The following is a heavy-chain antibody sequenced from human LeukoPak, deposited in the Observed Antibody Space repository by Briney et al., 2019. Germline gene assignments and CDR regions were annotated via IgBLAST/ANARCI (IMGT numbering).Heavy chain of an antibody. CDR3: ARLRLGYDFWSGSYNWFDP. J-gene: IGHJ5*02. CDR1: GYTFTSYY. Sequence: ASVKASCKASGYTFTSYYMHWVRQAPGQGLEWMGIINPSGGSTSYAQKFQGRVTMTRDTSTSTVYMELSSLRSEDTAVYYCARLRLGYDFWSGSYNWFDPWGQGTLVTVSS. CDR2: INPSGGST. V-gene: IGHV1-46*01. D-gene: IGHD3-3*01.